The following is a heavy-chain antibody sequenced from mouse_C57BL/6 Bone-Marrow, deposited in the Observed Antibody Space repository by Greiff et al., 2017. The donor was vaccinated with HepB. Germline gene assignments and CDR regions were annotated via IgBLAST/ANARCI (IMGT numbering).Heavy chain of an antibody. Sequence: QVQLQQSGAELARPGASVKLSCKASGYTFTSYGISWVKQRPGQGLEWIGEIYPRSGNTYYNEKFKGKATLTADKSSSTAYMELRSLTSEDSAVYYCARSLHDYGSSSYWYFDVWGTGTTVTVSA. D-gene: IGHD1-1*01. V-gene: IGHV1-81*01. CDR3: ARSLHDYGSSSYWYFDV. J-gene: IGHJ1*03. CDR1: GYTFTSYG. CDR2: IYPRSGNT.